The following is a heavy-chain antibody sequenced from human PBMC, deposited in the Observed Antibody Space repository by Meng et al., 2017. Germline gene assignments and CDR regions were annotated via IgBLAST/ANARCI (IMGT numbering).Heavy chain of an antibody. CDR3: AKGGTSGSYSFDY. D-gene: IGHD1-26*01. CDR1: GFTFSSYA. CDR2: ISGSGGST. J-gene: IGHJ4*02. V-gene: IGHV3-23*01. Sequence: GGSLRLSCAASGFTFSSYAMSWVRQAPGKGLEWVSDISGSGGSTYYAKSVKGRFTISRDNSKNTLYLQMNSLRAEDTAVYYCAKGGTSGSYSFDYWGQGTLVTVSS.